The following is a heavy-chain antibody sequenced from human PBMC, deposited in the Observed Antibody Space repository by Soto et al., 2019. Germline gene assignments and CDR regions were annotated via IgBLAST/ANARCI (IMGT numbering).Heavy chain of an antibody. Sequence: EVQLVESGGGLVQPGGSLRLSCAASGFTFSSYWMSWVRQAPGKGLEWVANIKQDGSEKYYVDSVKGRFTISRDNAKNYLYLQMNSLRAEDTAVYYCARCIVGAEGLFDYWGQGTLVTVSS. V-gene: IGHV3-7*03. D-gene: IGHD1-26*01. CDR2: IKQDGSEK. CDR3: ARCIVGAEGLFDY. CDR1: GFTFSSYW. J-gene: IGHJ4*02.